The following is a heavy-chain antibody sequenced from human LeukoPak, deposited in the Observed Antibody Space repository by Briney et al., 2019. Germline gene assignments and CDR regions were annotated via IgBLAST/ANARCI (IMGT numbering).Heavy chain of an antibody. Sequence: SETLSLTCTVSGGSISSYFWSWIRQPPGKRLEWIGCINYSGRTNYNPSLKSRVTISVDTSKNQFSLKLTSLTAADTAVYYCARVSSSWYQDWYFDLWGRGTLVTVSS. CDR3: ARVSSSWYQDWYFDL. V-gene: IGHV4-59*01. D-gene: IGHD6-13*01. CDR1: GGSISSYF. J-gene: IGHJ2*01. CDR2: INYSGRT.